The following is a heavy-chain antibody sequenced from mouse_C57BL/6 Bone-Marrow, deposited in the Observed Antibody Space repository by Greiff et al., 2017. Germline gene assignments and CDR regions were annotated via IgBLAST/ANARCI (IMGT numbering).Heavy chain of an antibody. J-gene: IGHJ2*01. V-gene: IGHV1-81*01. CDR2: IYPSSGNT. D-gene: IGHD2-3*01. CDR1: GYTFTSYG. Sequence: VQLQQSGAELARPGASVQLSCKASGYTFTSYGISWVKQRTGQGLEWIGEIYPSSGNTYYNEKFKGKATLTADKSSSTAYMELRSLTSEYSAVYYCARGGGYYVRYFDYWGQGTTRTVSS. CDR3: ARGGGYYVRYFDY.